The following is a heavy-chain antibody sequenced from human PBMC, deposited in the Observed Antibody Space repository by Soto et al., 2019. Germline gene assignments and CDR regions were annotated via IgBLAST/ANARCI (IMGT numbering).Heavy chain of an antibody. CDR2: IHHSGST. Sequence: SETLSLTCAVSGGSICNNNWWSWVRQSPGKGLEWIGEIHHSGSTNYNPSLKSRVTISVDKSKSQFSLNLGSVTAADTAVYYCVRGPTSGWNAWGQGTLVTVS. V-gene: IGHV4-4*02. D-gene: IGHD6-19*01. CDR1: GGSICNNNW. J-gene: IGHJ5*02. CDR3: VRGPTSGWNA.